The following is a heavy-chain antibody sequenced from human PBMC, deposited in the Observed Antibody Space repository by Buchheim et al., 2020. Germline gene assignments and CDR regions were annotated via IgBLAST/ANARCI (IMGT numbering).Heavy chain of an antibody. CDR1: GFTFSSYA. Sequence: EVQLLESGGGLVQPGGSLRLSCAASGFTFSSYAMSWVRQAPGKGLEWVSAISGSGGSTYYADSVKGRFTISRDNSKHTLYLQMNSLRAEDTAVYYCAKDSGYSSGWYLGGNWFDPWGQGTL. CDR3: AKDSGYSSGWYLGGNWFDP. D-gene: IGHD6-19*01. CDR2: ISGSGGST. V-gene: IGHV3-23*01. J-gene: IGHJ5*02.